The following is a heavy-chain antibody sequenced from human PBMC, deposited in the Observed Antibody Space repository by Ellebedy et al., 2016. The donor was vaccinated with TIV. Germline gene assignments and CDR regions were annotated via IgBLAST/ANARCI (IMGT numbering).Heavy chain of an antibody. CDR1: GYTFTSYY. J-gene: IGHJ4*02. Sequence: AASVKVSCKASGYTFTSYYMHWVRQAPGQGLEWMGLINPSGGGTTYAQKFQGRVTMTRDTSTSTVYMDLSSLRSEDTAVYYCARDIQDCTGGNCYPDFWGLGTLVTVSS. CDR2: INPSGGGT. CDR3: ARDIQDCTGGNCYPDF. D-gene: IGHD2-15*01. V-gene: IGHV1-46*01.